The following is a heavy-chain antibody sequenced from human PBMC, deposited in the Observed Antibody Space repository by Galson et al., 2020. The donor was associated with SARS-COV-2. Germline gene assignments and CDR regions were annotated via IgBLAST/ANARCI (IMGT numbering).Heavy chain of an antibody. CDR1: GFTSSFTFSKYD. CDR3: ARNFGLAVTGDRYHDWYGRDL. D-gene: IGHD6-19*01. V-gene: IGHV3-21*01. CDR2: VSSNSRHI. Sequence: GGSLRLSCAASGFTSSFTFSKYDMNWVRQAPGRGLDWVSSVSSNSRHIYYGDSVKGRFTIARDNAKNSLYLQMNSLRGEDTAVYYCARNFGLAVTGDRYHDWYGRDLWGQGTTGTVSS. J-gene: IGHJ6*02.